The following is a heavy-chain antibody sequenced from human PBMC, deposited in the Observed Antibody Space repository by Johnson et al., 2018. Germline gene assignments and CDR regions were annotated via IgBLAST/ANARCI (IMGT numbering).Heavy chain of an antibody. Sequence: VQLVQSGGGLVQPGGSLRLSCAASGFTFSSYAMSWVRQAPGKGLEWVSAISGSGGSTYYADSVKGRFTISRDHSKKTLYLQMNSQRAEDTAVYYCAKAPDYYYDSSGYPIYYYYGMDVWGQGTTVTVSS. V-gene: IGHV3-23*04. CDR2: ISGSGGST. D-gene: IGHD3-22*01. J-gene: IGHJ6*02. CDR3: AKAPDYYYDSSGYPIYYYYGMDV. CDR1: GFTFSSYA.